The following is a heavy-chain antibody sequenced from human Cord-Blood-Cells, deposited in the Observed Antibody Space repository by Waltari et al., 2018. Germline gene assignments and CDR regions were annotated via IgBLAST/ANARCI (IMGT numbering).Heavy chain of an antibody. J-gene: IGHJ5*02. Sequence: QVQLQESGPGLVKPSGTLSLTCAVSGGSISSSNWWSWVRQPPGKGLEWIGEIYHSGSTNYNPSLKSRVTISVDKSKNQFSLKLSSVTAADTAVYYCASRPPGVGYSSGGNWFDPWGQGTLVTVSS. D-gene: IGHD6-19*01. V-gene: IGHV4-4*02. CDR2: IYHSGST. CDR3: ASRPPGVGYSSGGNWFDP. CDR1: GGSISSSNW.